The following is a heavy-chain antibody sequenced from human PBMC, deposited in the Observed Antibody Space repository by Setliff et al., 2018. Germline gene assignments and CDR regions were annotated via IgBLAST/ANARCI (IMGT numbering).Heavy chain of an antibody. D-gene: IGHD3-22*01. Sequence: GESLTLSCAASGITFKNAWMTWVRQAPGKGLEWVGRIKSKGEGETTNYAVPVKGRFIISRDDSRNTIYLQMNSLKIEDTGFYYCTTGPRDSRAYMNWFDPWGPGTLVTVSS. CDR2: IKSKGEGETT. V-gene: IGHV3-15*01. CDR1: GITFKNAW. CDR3: TTGPRDSRAYMNWFDP. J-gene: IGHJ5*02.